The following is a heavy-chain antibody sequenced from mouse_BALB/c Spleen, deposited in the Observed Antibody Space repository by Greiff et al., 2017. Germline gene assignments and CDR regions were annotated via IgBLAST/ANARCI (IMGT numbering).Heavy chain of an antibody. V-gene: IGHV3-8*02. D-gene: IGHD1-2*01. CDR1: GDSITSGY. CDR2: ISYSGST. CDR3: ARYAHYATGAYFDD. J-gene: IGHJ2*01. Sequence: EVKLVESGPSLVKPSQTLSLTCSVTGDSITSGYWNWIRKFPGNKLEYMGYISYSGSTYYNPSLKSRISITRDTSKNQYYLQLNSVTTEDTATYYCARYAHYATGAYFDDWGQGTTLTVSS.